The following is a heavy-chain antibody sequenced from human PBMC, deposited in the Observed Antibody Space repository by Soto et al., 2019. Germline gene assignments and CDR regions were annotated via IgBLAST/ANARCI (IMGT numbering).Heavy chain of an antibody. CDR3: AKAPGDAGSSWYNNYYYGMDV. J-gene: IGHJ6*02. V-gene: IGHV3-30*18. Sequence: GGSLRLSCAASGFTFSSYGMHWVRQAPGKGLEWVAVISYDGSNKYYADSVKGRFTISRDNSKNTLYLQMNSLRAEDTAVYYCAKAPGDAGSSWYNNYYYGMDVWGQGTTVTVSS. D-gene: IGHD6-13*01. CDR1: GFTFSSYG. CDR2: ISYDGSNK.